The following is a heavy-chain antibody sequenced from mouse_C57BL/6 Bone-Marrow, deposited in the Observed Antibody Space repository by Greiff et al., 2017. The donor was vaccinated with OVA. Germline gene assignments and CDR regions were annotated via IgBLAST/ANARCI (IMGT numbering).Heavy chain of an antibody. Sequence: VQLQQSGPGLVKPSQSLSLTCSVTGYSITSGYYWNWIRQFPGNKLEWMGYISYDGSNNYNPSLKNRISITRDTSKNQFFLKLNSVTTEDTATYYCARDRYYGNYVFSYWGQGTLVTVSA. V-gene: IGHV3-6*01. D-gene: IGHD2-1*01. J-gene: IGHJ3*01. CDR2: ISYDGSN. CDR3: ARDRYYGNYVFSY. CDR1: GYSITSGYY.